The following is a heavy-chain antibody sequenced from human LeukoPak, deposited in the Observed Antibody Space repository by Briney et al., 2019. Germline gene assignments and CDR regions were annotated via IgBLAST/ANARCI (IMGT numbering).Heavy chain of an antibody. CDR2: IKQDGSEK. CDR3: AKTLKDRYYDFWSGYYHYYYYMDV. Sequence: GGSLRLSCAASGFTFSSYWMSWVRQAPGKGLEWVANIKQDGSEKYHVDSVKGRFTISRDNAKNSLYLQMNSLRAEDTAVYYCAKTLKDRYYDFWSGYYHYYYYMDVWGKGTTVTVSS. CDR1: GFTFSSYW. J-gene: IGHJ6*03. V-gene: IGHV3-7*01. D-gene: IGHD3-3*01.